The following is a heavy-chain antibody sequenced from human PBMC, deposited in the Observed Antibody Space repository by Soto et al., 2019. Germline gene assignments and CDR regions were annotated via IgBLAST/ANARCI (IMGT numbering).Heavy chain of an antibody. CDR2: ITPIYGTA. Sequence: SVKVSCKASGGTFSSFTISWVRQAPGQGLEWMGGITPIYGTANYAQKFQGRVTITADASTRAAYMELSSLRSEDTAVYYCAKDRRADWESYYYYAMDVWGQGTTVTVSS. J-gene: IGHJ6*02. D-gene: IGHD1-26*01. CDR3: AKDRRADWESYYYYAMDV. CDR1: GGTFSSFT. V-gene: IGHV1-69*13.